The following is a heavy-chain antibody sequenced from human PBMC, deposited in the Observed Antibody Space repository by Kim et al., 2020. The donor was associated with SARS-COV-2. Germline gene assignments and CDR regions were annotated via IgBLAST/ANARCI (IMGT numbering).Heavy chain of an antibody. J-gene: IGHJ4*02. CDR3: ARHYGGYGTGLDY. Sequence: YSPALKSRDTLSVDTSKNQFSLKLSCMTTADTAVYYCARHYGGYGTGLDYWGQGSLVTVSS. V-gene: IGHV4-61*07. D-gene: IGHD5-12*01.